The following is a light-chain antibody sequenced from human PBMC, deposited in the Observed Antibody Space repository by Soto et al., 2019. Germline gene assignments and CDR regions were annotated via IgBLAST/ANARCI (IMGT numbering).Light chain of an antibody. J-gene: IGKJ1*01. CDR3: MQAIQAPRT. V-gene: IGKV2-28*01. Sequence: DIVLTQSPLSLPVTPGEPASISCRSSQSPLHSNGNIYLDWYLQKPGQSPQLLIYLGSIRASGVPDRFSGGGSGTVFTLKITRVEAEDVGVYYCMQAIQAPRTFGLGTKVDIK. CDR1: QSPLHSNGNIY. CDR2: LGS.